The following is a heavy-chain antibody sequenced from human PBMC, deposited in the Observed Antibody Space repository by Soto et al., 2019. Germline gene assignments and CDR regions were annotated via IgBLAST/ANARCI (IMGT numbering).Heavy chain of an antibody. D-gene: IGHD5-18*01. CDR2: ISGSGGST. J-gene: IGHJ4*02. V-gene: IGHV3-23*01. Sequence: WGSMRLSCAASGFTFSSYAMSWVRQAPGKGLEWVSAISGSGGSTYYADSVKGRFTISRDNSKNTLYLQTNSLRAEDTAVYYYGKEDGIHLWFYYDDWGQGTRVTLAS. CDR1: GFTFSSYA. CDR3: GKEDGIHLWFYYDD.